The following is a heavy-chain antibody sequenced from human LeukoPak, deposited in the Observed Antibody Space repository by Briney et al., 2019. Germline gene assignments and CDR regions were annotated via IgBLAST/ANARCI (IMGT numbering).Heavy chain of an antibody. V-gene: IGHV1-69*01. CDR3: ARDGVGISTTFDY. J-gene: IGHJ4*02. D-gene: IGHD6-13*01. CDR1: GGTFSSYA. Sequence: GSSVKVSCKASGGTFSSYAISWVRQAPGQGLEWMGGIIPIFGTANYAQKFQGRVTITADESTSTAYMELSRLRSDDTAVYYCARDGVGISTTFDYWGQGTLVTVSS. CDR2: IIPIFGTA.